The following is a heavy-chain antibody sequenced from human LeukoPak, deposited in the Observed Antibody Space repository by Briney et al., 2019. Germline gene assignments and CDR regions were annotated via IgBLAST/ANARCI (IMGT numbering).Heavy chain of an antibody. CDR1: GGSISSGGYT. CDR2: IYHSGST. CDR3: ARCLRDGDYNWFDP. Sequence: SETLSLTCAVSGGSISSGGYTWSWIRQPPGKGLEWIGYIYHSGSTYYNPSLKSRVTISVDRSKNQFSLKLSSVTAADTAVYYCARCLRDGDYNWFDPWGQGTLVTVSS. D-gene: IGHD2-21*02. V-gene: IGHV4-30-2*01. J-gene: IGHJ5*02.